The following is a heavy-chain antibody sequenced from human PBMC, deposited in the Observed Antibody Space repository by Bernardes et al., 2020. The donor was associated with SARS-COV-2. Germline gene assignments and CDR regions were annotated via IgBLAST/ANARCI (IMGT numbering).Heavy chain of an antibody. J-gene: IGHJ1*01. CDR2: INHSGST. CDR1: GGSFSGYY. CDR3: ARDRYCSSTSCSQEYFQH. V-gene: IGHV4-34*01. D-gene: IGHD2-2*01. Sequence: SETLSLTCAVYGGSFSGYYWSWIRQPPGKGLEWIGEINHSGSTNYNPSLKSRVTISVDTSKNQFSLKLSSVTAADTAVYYCARDRYCSSTSCSQEYFQHWGQGTLVTVSS.